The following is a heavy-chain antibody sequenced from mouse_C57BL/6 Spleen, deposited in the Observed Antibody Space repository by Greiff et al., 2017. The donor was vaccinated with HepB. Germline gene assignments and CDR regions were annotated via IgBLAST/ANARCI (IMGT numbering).Heavy chain of an antibody. CDR1: GYTFTSYW. V-gene: IGHV1-69*01. J-gene: IGHJ2*01. D-gene: IGHD1-1*01. CDR2: IDPYDSYT. CDR3: ARPSGSRLFDY. Sequence: QVQLQQPGAELVMPGASVKLSCKASGYTFTSYWMHWVKQRPGQGLEWIGEIDPYDSYTNYNQKFKGKSTLTVDKSSSTAYMQLSSLTSEDSAVYYCARPSGSRLFDYWGQGTTLTVSS.